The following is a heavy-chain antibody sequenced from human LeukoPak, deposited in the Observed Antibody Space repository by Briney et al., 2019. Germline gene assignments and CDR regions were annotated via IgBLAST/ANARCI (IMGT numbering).Heavy chain of an antibody. CDR3: ARAGGKQLGSPRPGFDY. Sequence: SETLSLTCAVYGGSFSGYYWSWIRQPPGKGLEWIGEINHSGSTNYNPSLKSRVTISVDTSKNQFSLKLSSVTAADTAVYYCARAGGKQLGSPRPGFDYWGQGTLVTVSS. D-gene: IGHD6-13*01. J-gene: IGHJ4*02. CDR1: GGSFSGYY. CDR2: INHSGST. V-gene: IGHV4-34*01.